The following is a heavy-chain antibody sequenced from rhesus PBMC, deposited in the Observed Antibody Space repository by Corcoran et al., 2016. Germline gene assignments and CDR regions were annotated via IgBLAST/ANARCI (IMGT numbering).Heavy chain of an antibody. CDR3: ARHSAGISGY. Sequence: QVQLQESCPGLVNLSATLSLTCSVFGVPSRSNYCSWTLQSPGKGLAWLGYIQGGSGSTSDNTSRGSRVTISTDTSKSQFSRKLSSVTAANTAVYYCARHSAGISGYWGQGVLVTVSS. CDR1: GVPSRSNY. CDR2: IQGGSGST. D-gene: IGHD1-1*01. V-gene: IGHV4-147*01. J-gene: IGHJ4*01.